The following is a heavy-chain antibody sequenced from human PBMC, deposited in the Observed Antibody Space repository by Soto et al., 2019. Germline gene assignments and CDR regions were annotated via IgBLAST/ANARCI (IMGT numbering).Heavy chain of an antibody. Sequence: QVQLVESGGGVVQPGRSLRLSCAASGFTFSSYAMHWVRQAPGKGLEWVAVISYDGSNKYYADSVKGRFTISRDNSKNTMYLPMNSLRAEDTAVYYCARVEGYGDYAFGYWGQGTLVTVSS. CDR1: GFTFSSYA. CDR2: ISYDGSNK. D-gene: IGHD4-17*01. J-gene: IGHJ4*02. CDR3: ARVEGYGDYAFGY. V-gene: IGHV3-30-3*01.